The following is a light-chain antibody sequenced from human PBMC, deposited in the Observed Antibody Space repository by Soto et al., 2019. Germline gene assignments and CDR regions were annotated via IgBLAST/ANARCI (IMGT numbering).Light chain of an antibody. V-gene: IGLV2-11*01. CDR1: SSDVGGYNY. CDR3: SYV. CDR2: DVS. Sequence: QSVLTQPRSVSGSPGQSVTISCTGTSSDVGGYNYVSWYQQHPGKAPKLMIYDVSKRPSGVPDRFSGSKSGNTASLTISGLQAEDEADYAGSYVFGTGTKVTVL. J-gene: IGLJ1*01.